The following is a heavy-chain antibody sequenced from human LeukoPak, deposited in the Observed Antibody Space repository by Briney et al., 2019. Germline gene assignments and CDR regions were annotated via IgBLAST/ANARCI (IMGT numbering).Heavy chain of an antibody. J-gene: IGHJ5*02. CDR2: IYTSGST. Sequence: PSQTLSLTCTVSGNSISSGDNYWSWIRQPAGKGLEWIGRIYTSGSTNYNPSLKSRVTISVDTSKNQFSLKLSSVTAADTAVYYCARDPGAYSSSWYEGEWFDPWGQGTLVTVSS. CDR3: ARDPGAYSSSWYEGEWFDP. V-gene: IGHV4-61*02. CDR1: GNSISSGDNY. D-gene: IGHD6-13*01.